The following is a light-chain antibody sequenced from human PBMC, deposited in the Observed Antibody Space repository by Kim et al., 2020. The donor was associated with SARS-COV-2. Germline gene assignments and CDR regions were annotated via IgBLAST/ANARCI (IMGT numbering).Light chain of an antibody. J-gene: IGLJ3*02. CDR2: RNN. CDR3: AAWDDSLSSHWV. Sequence: VTISCSRGSSNVGRDYEYWYQQLPETATQLLIYRNNQRPSGVPDRFSGSKSGASASRAITGLRSEDEADYYCAAWDDSLSSHWVFGGGTQLTVL. CDR1: SSNVGRDY. V-gene: IGLV1-47*01.